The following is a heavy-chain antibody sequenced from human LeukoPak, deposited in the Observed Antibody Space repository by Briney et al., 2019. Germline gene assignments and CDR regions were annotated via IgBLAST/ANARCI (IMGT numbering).Heavy chain of an antibody. CDR1: GFTFSSYS. J-gene: IGHJ4*02. D-gene: IGHD3-10*01. CDR2: ISSSSYI. V-gene: IGHV3-21*01. Sequence: GGSLRLSCAASGFTFSSYSMNWVRQAPGKGLEWVSSISSSSYIYYADSVKGRFTISRDNAKNSLYLQMNSLRAEDTAVYYCASLTYYYGSGSPLPDYWGQGTLVTVSS. CDR3: ASLTYYYGSGSPLPDY.